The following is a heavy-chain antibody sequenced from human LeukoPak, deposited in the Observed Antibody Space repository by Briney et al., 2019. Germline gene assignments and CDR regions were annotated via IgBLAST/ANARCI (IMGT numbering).Heavy chain of an antibody. CDR1: GFTFSSYA. CDR2: ISSSGGNT. V-gene: IGHV3-64D*09. J-gene: IGHJ2*01. D-gene: IGHD2-15*01. CDR3: VKDLFRGRYWYFDL. Sequence: GGSLRLSCSASGFTFSSYAMHWVRQAPGKGLEYVSAISSSGGNTYYADSVKGRFTISRDNSKNTLYLQMSSLRPEDTAVYYCVKDLFRGRYWYFDLWGRGTLVTVSS.